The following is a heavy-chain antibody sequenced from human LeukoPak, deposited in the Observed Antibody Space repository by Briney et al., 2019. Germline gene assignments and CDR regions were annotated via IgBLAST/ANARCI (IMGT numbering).Heavy chain of an antibody. J-gene: IGHJ4*02. D-gene: IGHD6-19*01. V-gene: IGHV4-59*08. CDR3: ARHMGSGWYYFDY. Sequence: SETLSLTCTVSGGSISSYYWSWIRQPPGKGLEWIGYIYYSGSTNYNPSLESRVTISVDTSKNQFSLKLSSVTAADTAVYYCARHMGSGWYYFDYWGQGTLVTVSS. CDR2: IYYSGST. CDR1: GGSISSYY.